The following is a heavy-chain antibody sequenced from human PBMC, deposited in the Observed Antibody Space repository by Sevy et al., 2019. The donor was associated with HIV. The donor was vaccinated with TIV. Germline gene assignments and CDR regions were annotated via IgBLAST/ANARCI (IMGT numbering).Heavy chain of an antibody. CDR2: ISAYNGNT. D-gene: IGHD6-13*01. V-gene: IGHV1-18*01. CDR1: GYTFTSYG. CDR3: ARVKGEVAAAGSLYYYYYGMDV. Sequence: ASVKVSCKASGYTFTSYGISWVRQAPGQGLEWMGWISAYNGNTNYPQKLQGRVTMTTDTSTSTAYMELRSLRSDDTAVYYCARVKGEVAAAGSLYYYYYGMDVWGQGTTVTVSS. J-gene: IGHJ6*02.